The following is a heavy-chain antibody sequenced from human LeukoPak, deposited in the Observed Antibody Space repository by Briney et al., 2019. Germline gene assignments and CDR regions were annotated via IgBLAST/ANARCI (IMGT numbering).Heavy chain of an antibody. J-gene: IGHJ4*02. CDR2: ISTFNGHT. D-gene: IGHD3-10*01. Sequence: EASVKVSCKASGYTFTNYGINWVRQAPGQGLEWMGWISTFNGHTNYAQKLQGRVTMTTDTSTSTAYMELRSLRSDDTAVYYCARDRFGGGIFDYWGQGTLVTVSS. CDR1: GYTFTNYG. CDR3: ARDRFGGGIFDY. V-gene: IGHV1-18*01.